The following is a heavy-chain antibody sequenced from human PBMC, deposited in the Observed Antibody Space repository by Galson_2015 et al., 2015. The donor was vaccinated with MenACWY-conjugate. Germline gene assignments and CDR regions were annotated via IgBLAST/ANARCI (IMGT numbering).Heavy chain of an antibody. CDR1: GFTFNNYW. Sequence: SLRLSCAASGFTFNNYWMHWVRQPPGKGLEWISYIKADGSFSNYADSAKGRFTISTDNAENMVYLQMDGLGDEDTAVYFCARDNNWSFDSWGQGTLVTVSS. V-gene: IGHV3-74*01. CDR3: ARDNNWSFDS. CDR2: IKADGSFS. J-gene: IGHJ4*02. D-gene: IGHD1-1*01.